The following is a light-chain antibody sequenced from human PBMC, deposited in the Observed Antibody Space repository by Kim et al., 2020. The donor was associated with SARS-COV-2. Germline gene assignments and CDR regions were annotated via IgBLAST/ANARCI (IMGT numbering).Light chain of an antibody. CDR3: QQYNSASYS. Sequence: SASVGDRVTITCRASLTVTGSLAWYQQKPGKAPNLLIYQTSTLESGVPSRFSGSGSGADFTLTISSLQPDDFATYYCQQYNSASYSFGQGTKLEI. V-gene: IGKV1-5*03. CDR2: QTS. CDR1: LTVTGS. J-gene: IGKJ2*01.